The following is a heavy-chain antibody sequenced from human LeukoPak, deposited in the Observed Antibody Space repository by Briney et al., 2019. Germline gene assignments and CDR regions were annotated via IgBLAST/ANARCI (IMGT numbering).Heavy chain of an antibody. CDR3: ARESPYYDSSGYPTRYMDA. CDR2: IYTSGST. D-gene: IGHD3-22*01. CDR1: GGSISSYY. Sequence: PSETLSLTCTVSGGSISSYYWSWIRQPAGKGLEWIGRIYTSGSTNYNPSLKSRVTMSVDTSKNQFSLKLSSVTAADTAVYYCARESPYYDSSGYPTRYMDAWGKGTTVTVSS. V-gene: IGHV4-4*07. J-gene: IGHJ6*03.